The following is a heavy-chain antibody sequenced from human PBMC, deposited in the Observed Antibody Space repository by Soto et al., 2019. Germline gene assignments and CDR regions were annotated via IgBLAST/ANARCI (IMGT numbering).Heavy chain of an antibody. CDR2: ISYDGSNK. D-gene: IGHD3-22*01. CDR1: GFTFSSYA. V-gene: IGHV3-30-3*01. CDR3: ARDPMIVVVITTSLGAFDI. J-gene: IGHJ3*02. Sequence: GGSLRLSCAASGFTFSSYAMHWVRQAPDKGLEWVAVISYDGSNKYYADSVKGRFTISRDNSKNTLYLQMNSLRAEDTAVYYCARDPMIVVVITTSLGAFDIWGQGTMVTVSS.